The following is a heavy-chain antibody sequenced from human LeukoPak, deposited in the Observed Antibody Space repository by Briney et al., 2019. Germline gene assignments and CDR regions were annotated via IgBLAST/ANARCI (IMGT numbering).Heavy chain of an antibody. Sequence: PSGGSLRLSCVGSGFIFKLFAVGWVRQAPGKGLEWVSVISGTKDDTDYADSVRGHFTISRDNSLNTLFLQMDNLRAEDTAGYYCVKTYCSITRCSPGFDSWGQGTLVTVSS. D-gene: IGHD3-10*01. CDR2: ISGTKDDT. CDR1: GFIFKLFA. V-gene: IGHV3-23*01. CDR3: VKTYCSITRCSPGFDS. J-gene: IGHJ4*02.